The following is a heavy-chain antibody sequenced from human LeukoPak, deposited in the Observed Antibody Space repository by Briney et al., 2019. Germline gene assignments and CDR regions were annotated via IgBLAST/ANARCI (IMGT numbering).Heavy chain of an antibody. CDR1: GFTFGKYW. CDR2: IKLDGSEK. J-gene: IGHJ4*02. Sequence: GGSLRLSCVASGFTFGKYWMSWVRQAPGKGLEWVANIKLDGSEKNYVDSVKGRFTISRDNTKNSLYLQMNSLRVEDTAVYYCARDQYDTWSRRGNFDSWGQGTLVIVSS. V-gene: IGHV3-7*03. D-gene: IGHD3-9*01. CDR3: ARDQYDTWSRRGNFDS.